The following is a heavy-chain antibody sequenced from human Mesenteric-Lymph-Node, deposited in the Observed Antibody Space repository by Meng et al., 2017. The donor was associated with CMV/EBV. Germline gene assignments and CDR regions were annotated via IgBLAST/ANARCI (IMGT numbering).Heavy chain of an antibody. CDR3: AKDRPVSYSGSPKEGWFDP. V-gene: IGHV3-21*05. D-gene: IGHD1-26*01. CDR1: GFDFSTYS. J-gene: IGHJ5*02. Sequence: GESLKISCAASGFDFSTYSMHWVRQAPGKGLEWVSYISGGSTYMYYADSVKGRFTISRDNAKNSLYLQMNSLRAEDTAVYYCAKDRPVSYSGSPKEGWFDPWGQGTLVTVSS. CDR2: ISGGSTYM.